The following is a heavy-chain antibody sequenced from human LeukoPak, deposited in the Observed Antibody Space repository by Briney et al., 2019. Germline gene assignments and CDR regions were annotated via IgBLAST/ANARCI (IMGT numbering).Heavy chain of an antibody. Sequence: GGSLRLSCVASGFTLSSYSMSWVRQAPGKGLEWVSSISTSSASKFYADSVKGRFTISRDNAKNSLYLQMNSLRAEDTAVYYCATYSSSNGREFQYWGQGTLVTVSS. J-gene: IGHJ1*01. D-gene: IGHD2-2*01. CDR1: GFTLSSYS. CDR2: ISTSSASK. CDR3: ATYSSSNGREFQY. V-gene: IGHV3-21*01.